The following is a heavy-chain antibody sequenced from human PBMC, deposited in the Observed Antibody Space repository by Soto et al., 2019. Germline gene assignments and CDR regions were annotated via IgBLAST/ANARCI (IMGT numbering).Heavy chain of an antibody. Sequence: EVQLLESGGGLVKPGGSLRLSCAASGFTFSSYAMSWVRQAPGKGLEWVSAISGSGGSTYYADSVKGRFTISRDNSKNTLYLQMNSLRAEDTAVYYCAKMGSYYGSGSYSDYWGQGTLVTVSS. CDR3: AKMGSYYGSGSYSDY. CDR1: GFTFSSYA. J-gene: IGHJ4*02. CDR2: ISGSGGST. V-gene: IGHV3-23*01. D-gene: IGHD3-10*01.